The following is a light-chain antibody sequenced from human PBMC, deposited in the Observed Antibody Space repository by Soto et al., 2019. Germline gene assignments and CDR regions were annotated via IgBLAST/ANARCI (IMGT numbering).Light chain of an antibody. J-gene: IGKJ4*01. CDR3: QLLGDYPLP. CDR1: QGVRSH. Sequence: DIQLTQSPSFLSASVGDSVSITCRASQGVRSHLAWYQQKPGKAPRVLIYDASTLHSGVPSRFSGSGSGTEFTLTLSSLQPEDSATYYLQLLGDYPLPFGGGTKVEI. CDR2: DAS. V-gene: IGKV1-9*01.